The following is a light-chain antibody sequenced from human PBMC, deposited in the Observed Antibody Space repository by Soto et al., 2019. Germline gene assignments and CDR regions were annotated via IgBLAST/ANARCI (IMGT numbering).Light chain of an antibody. CDR1: QSIRSW. CDR2: DAS. Sequence: DIQMTQSPSTLSASVGDRVTITCRASQSIRSWLAWYQQKPGEAPELLIYDASSLNRGVPSRFSGSGSGTEFTLTISSLQPEDFATYYCQQSYRSTVTFGQGTKVDIK. J-gene: IGKJ1*01. V-gene: IGKV1-5*01. CDR3: QQSYRSTVT.